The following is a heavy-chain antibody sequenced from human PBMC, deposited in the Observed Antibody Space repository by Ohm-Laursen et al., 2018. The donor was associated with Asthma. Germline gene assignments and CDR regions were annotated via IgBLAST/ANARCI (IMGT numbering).Heavy chain of an antibody. J-gene: IGHJ4*02. Sequence: SDTLSLTCAVSGGSVSSGSYYWSWIRQPPGKGLEWIGYIYYSGSTNYNPSLKSRVTISVDASKNQFSLKLSSVTAADTAVYYCARRMSGSFGFDYWGQGTLVTVSS. CDR3: ARRMSGSFGFDY. V-gene: IGHV4-61*01. CDR1: GGSVSSGSYY. D-gene: IGHD1-26*01. CDR2: IYYSGST.